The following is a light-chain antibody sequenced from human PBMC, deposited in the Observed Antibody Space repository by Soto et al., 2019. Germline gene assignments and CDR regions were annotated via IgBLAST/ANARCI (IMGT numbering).Light chain of an antibody. CDR2: GAS. CDR1: QSVSSN. V-gene: IGKV3-15*01. J-gene: IGKJ1*01. CDR3: QPYNNWPRT. Sequence: EIVMTQSPATLSVSPGERSTLSCMASQSVSSNLAWYQQKPGQAPRLLIYGASTRATGIPARFSGSGSGTEFTLTISSLQSEDFAVYYCQPYNNWPRTVGQGTKVEIK.